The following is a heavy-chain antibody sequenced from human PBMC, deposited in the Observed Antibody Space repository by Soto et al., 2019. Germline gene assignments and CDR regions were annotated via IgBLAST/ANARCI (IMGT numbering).Heavy chain of an antibody. Sequence: SETLSLTCAVYGGSFSGYYWSWIRQPPGKGLEWIGEINHSGSTNYNPSLKSRVTISVDTSKNQFSLKLGSVTAADTAVYYCARFRGEPTSDPWGQGTLVTVSS. CDR1: GGSFSGYY. CDR3: ARFRGEPTSDP. D-gene: IGHD3-16*01. J-gene: IGHJ5*02. V-gene: IGHV4-34*01. CDR2: INHSGST.